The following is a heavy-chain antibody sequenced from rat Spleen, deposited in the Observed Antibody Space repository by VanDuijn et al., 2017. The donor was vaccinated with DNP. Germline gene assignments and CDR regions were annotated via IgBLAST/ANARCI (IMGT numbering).Heavy chain of an antibody. CDR3: ARHGSTYYGYLNWFAY. V-gene: IGHV5-22*01. CDR2: INYEGIST. J-gene: IGHJ3*01. Sequence: EVQLVESGGGLVQPGRSLKLSCAASGFTFSDYYMAWVRQAPKKGLEWVASINYEGISTYYGDSVKGRFTISRDNAKSTLYLQMNSLRSEDTATYYCARHGSTYYGYLNWFAYWGQGTLVTVSS. D-gene: IGHD1-9*01. CDR1: GFTFSDYY.